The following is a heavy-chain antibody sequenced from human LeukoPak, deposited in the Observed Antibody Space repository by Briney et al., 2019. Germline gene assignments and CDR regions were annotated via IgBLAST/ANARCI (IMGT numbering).Heavy chain of an antibody. D-gene: IGHD2-15*01. CDR1: GGSISSYY. V-gene: IGHV4-59*01. CDR2: IYYSGST. J-gene: IGHJ4*02. CDR3: ARRYCSGGSCYFSFDY. Sequence: SETLSLTCTVSGGSISSYYWSWIRQPPGKGLEWIGYIYYSGSTNYNPSLKSRVTISVDTSKNQFSLKLSSVTAADTAVYYCARRYCSGGSCYFSFDYWGQGTLVTVSS.